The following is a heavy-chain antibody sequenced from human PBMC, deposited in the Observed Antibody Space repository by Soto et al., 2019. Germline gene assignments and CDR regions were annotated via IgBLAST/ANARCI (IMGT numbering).Heavy chain of an antibody. CDR3: ARAIFWSGYEGWFDP. D-gene: IGHD3-3*01. V-gene: IGHV4-30-4*01. Sequence: QVQLQESGPGLVKPSQTLSLTCTVSGGSISSGDYYWSWIRQPPGKGLEWIGYIYYSGSTYYNPSLKSRVTISVDTSKTQFSLKLSSVTAADTAVYYCARAIFWSGYEGWFDPWGQGTLVTVSS. CDR1: GGSISSGDYY. J-gene: IGHJ5*02. CDR2: IYYSGST.